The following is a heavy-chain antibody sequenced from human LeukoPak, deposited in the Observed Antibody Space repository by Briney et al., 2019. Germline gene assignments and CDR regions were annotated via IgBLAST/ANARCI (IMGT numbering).Heavy chain of an antibody. D-gene: IGHD3-16*01. CDR2: IYYSGST. J-gene: IGHJ5*02. CDR3: ARDRSRLHDGWFDP. Sequence: SETLSLTCTVSGGSVSAYYWNWIRQPPGKGLEWIGYIYYSGSTNYNPSLKSRVTISVDTSKNQFSLKLSSVTAADTAVYYCARDRSRLHDGWFDPWGQGTLVTVSS. CDR1: GGSVSAYY. V-gene: IGHV4-59*02.